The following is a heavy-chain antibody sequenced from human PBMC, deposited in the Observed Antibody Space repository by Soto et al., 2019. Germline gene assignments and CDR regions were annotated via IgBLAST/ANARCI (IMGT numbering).Heavy chain of an antibody. CDR3: ARRRAGNPDDWFDP. CDR1: GYSFSNYW. D-gene: IGHD6-13*01. V-gene: IGHV5-51*01. CDR2: IYPGDSET. Sequence: GVSLKISCKGSGYSFSNYWLVWVRQMPGKGLEWMGIIYPGDSETKYSPSFQGQVTISADKSINTAYLQWISLKASDTAMYYCARRRAGNPDDWFDPWGQGTLVTVSS. J-gene: IGHJ5*02.